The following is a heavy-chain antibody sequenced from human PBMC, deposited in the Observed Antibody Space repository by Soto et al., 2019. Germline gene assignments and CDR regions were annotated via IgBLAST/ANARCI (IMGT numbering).Heavy chain of an antibody. CDR3: TRGIRGSSGWSYYYGMDV. V-gene: IGHV3-7*03. CDR1: GFTFSNYW. D-gene: IGHD6-19*01. Sequence: EVQLVESGGGLVQPGGSLRLSCAASGFTFSNYWMSWVRQAPGKGQEWVANIKQDGGQQYYVDSVKGRFTISRDNAKNSLFLQMSSLRAEDTAVYYCTRGIRGSSGWSYYYGMDVWGQGTTVTVSS. J-gene: IGHJ6*02. CDR2: IKQDGGQQ.